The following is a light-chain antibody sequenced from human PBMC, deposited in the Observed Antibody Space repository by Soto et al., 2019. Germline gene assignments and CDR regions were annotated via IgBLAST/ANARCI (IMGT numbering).Light chain of an antibody. CDR2: YAS. CDR3: QQFNDWPPLT. J-gene: IGKJ4*01. V-gene: IGKV3-15*01. CDR1: QSVRSN. Sequence: EIVMTQSPATLSVSLGETVTLSCRASQSVRSNLAWYQQKPGQSPRLLIYYASTRATGIPARFSGSGSGTEFTLTISSLQSEDFGVYYCQQFNDWPPLTFGGGTKVEVK.